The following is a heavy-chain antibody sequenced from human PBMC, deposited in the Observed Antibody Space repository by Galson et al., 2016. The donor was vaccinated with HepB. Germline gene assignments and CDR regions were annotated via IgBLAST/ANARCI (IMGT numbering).Heavy chain of an antibody. CDR1: GFTFSSYA. D-gene: IGHD6-13*01. J-gene: IGHJ6*03. CDR3: ARGHSSTWYEYYNYYYMDV. Sequence: SLRLSCAASGFTFSSYAMHWVRQAPGKGLEWVAVISYDGSNKYDADSVKGRFAISRDNSKNTLYLQMNSLRAEDTAVYYCARGHSSTWYEYYNYYYMDVWGKGTTVTASS. CDR2: ISYDGSNK. V-gene: IGHV3-30*09.